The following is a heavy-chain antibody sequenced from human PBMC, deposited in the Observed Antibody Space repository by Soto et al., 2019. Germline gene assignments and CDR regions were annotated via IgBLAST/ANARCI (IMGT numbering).Heavy chain of an antibody. CDR1: GLTFSSYA. V-gene: IGHV3-23*03. CDR3: AKARRFGEFWAFDI. CDR2: IYSGGST. J-gene: IGHJ3*02. D-gene: IGHD3-10*01. Sequence: GGSRRLSCGGSGLTFSSYAMSGGRQAPGKGLEWVSGIYSGGSTYYADSVKGRFTLSRDNSKNTLYLQMNSLRAEDTAVYYCAKARRFGEFWAFDIWGQGTMVTVSS.